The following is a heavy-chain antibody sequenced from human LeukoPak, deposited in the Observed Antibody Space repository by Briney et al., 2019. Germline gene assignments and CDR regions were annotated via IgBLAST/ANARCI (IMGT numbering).Heavy chain of an antibody. Sequence: GGSLRLSCTASGLTFSTSGFNWVRQAPGKGLEWVASIGPTGSDRYHADSIKGRFTISRDNANNFLYLQMNSLRAEDSAVYYCATETNGRHYDYWGQGTLLTVSS. CDR1: GLTFSTSG. CDR3: ATETNGRHYDY. D-gene: IGHD1-14*01. CDR2: IGPTGSDR. V-gene: IGHV3-21*06. J-gene: IGHJ4*02.